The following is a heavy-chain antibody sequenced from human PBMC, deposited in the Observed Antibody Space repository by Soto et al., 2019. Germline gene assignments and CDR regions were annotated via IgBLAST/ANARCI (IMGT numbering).Heavy chain of an antibody. CDR3: ARDLSPPGEFFYEAFEV. V-gene: IGHV3-7*03. D-gene: IGHD2-21*01. J-gene: IGHJ3*01. Sequence: EVQLAESGGGLVQPGESLRLSCAASGFTFSAFWMTWLRQAPGNGLEWVANIKRDGTVTHYGDSVEGRCTLSRDNAQNSLFLQLNSLRPEDTAMYYCARDLSPPGEFFYEAFEVWGQGTFVTVSS. CDR2: IKRDGTVT. CDR1: GFTFSAFW.